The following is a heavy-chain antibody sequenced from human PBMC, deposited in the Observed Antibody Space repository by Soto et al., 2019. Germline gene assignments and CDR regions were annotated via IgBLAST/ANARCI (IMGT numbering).Heavy chain of an antibody. CDR1: GFTFSSYA. D-gene: IGHD3-9*01. Sequence: EVQLLESGGGLVQPGGSLRLSCAASGFTFSSYAMSWVRQAPGKGLEWVSAISGSGGSTYYADSVKGRFTISRDNSKNTRYLQMNNLRAEDTAVYYCAKNVWGITIFGGMDVWGQGTTVTVSS. V-gene: IGHV3-23*01. CDR2: ISGSGGST. J-gene: IGHJ6*02. CDR3: AKNVWGITIFGGMDV.